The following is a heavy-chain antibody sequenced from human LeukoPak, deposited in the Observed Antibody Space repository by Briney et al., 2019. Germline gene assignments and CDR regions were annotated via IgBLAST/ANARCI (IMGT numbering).Heavy chain of an antibody. D-gene: IGHD2-15*01. CDR1: GFTFNRYN. V-gene: IGHV3-21*01. J-gene: IGHJ5*02. CDR3: ARGADGVSSNSRGWFDP. CDR2: ISTSSSYI. Sequence: KPGGSLRLSCAASGFTFNRYNMNWVRRAPGKGLEWVSSISTSSSYIYYADSVRGRFTISRDNAKNSLYLQMNSLRAEDTAVYSRARGADGVSSNSRGWFDPWGQGTLVTVSS.